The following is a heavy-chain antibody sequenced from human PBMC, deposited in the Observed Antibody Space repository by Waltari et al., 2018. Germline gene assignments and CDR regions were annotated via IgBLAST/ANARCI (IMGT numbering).Heavy chain of an antibody. Sequence: EVQLVESGGGLVQPGGSMRPSCAAPGSTFSSNWMHWGPKGPGKGLAWVPRIDTDGSGTGYAASVKGRFSISRDNAKNTLYLQMNSLRAEDTAVYYCARAGEGAAAYTFDIWGQGTMVTVSS. J-gene: IGHJ3*02. V-gene: IGHV3-74*01. CDR3: ARAGEGAAAYTFDI. D-gene: IGHD6-13*01. CDR1: GSTFSSNW. CDR2: IDTDGSGT.